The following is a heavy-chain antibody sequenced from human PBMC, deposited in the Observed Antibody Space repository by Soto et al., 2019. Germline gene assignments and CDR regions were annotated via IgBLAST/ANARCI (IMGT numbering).Heavy chain of an antibody. J-gene: IGHJ4*02. Sequence: EVQLLESGGGVVQTGGSLRLSCAASGFTFKSYVMSWVRQAPGKGLEWVSAIRGSGATTYYTDSVKGRFAISRDNSKNTPYLQMNRLRAEDTAVYFCAKPPGLMITYEGGIGRARAFDYWGQGTLVTVSS. CDR2: IRGSGATT. D-gene: IGHD3-16*01. CDR3: AKPPGLMITYEGGIGRARAFDY. CDR1: GFTFKSYV. V-gene: IGHV3-23*01.